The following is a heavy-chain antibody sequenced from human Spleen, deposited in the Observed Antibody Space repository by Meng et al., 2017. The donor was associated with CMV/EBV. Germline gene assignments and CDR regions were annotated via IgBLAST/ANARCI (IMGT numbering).Heavy chain of an antibody. CDR2: ISGSDGST. J-gene: IGHJ4*02. V-gene: IGHV3-23*01. Sequence: GESLKISCAASGFTFSSYAMSWVRQAPGKGLEWVSAISGSDGSTYYADSVKGRFTISRDNSKNTLYLQMNSLRAEDTAVYYCARANYDFWTDDYSFDYWGQGTLVTVSS. CDR1: GFTFSSYA. D-gene: IGHD3-3*01. CDR3: ARANYDFWTDDYSFDY.